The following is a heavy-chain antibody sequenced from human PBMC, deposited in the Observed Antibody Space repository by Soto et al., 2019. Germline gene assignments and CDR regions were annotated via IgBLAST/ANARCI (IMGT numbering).Heavy chain of an antibody. D-gene: IGHD5-18*01. CDR1: GYTFTTYA. CDR3: ARDPGYSYGYN. Sequence: ASVKVSCKASGYTFTTYAIHWVRQAPGQRLEWMGWINAGNGNTKYSQKFQGRVTITRDTSASTAYMELSSLRSEDTAVYYCARDPGYSYGYNWGQGTLVTVSS. V-gene: IGHV1-3*01. J-gene: IGHJ4*02. CDR2: INAGNGNT.